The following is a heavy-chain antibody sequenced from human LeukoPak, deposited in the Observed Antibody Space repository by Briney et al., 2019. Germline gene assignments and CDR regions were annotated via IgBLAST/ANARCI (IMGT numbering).Heavy chain of an antibody. CDR1: DYSISSGYH. J-gene: IGHJ4*02. V-gene: IGHV4-38-2*01. CDR3: ARGRYYGSGSDSFDY. CDR2: MSHSGST. D-gene: IGHD3-10*01. Sequence: PSETLSLTCAVSDYSISSGYHWAWIRQSPGKGLEWIGSMSHSGSTYYNPSLKSRVTISVDTSKNQFSLKLSSVTAADTAVYYCARGRYYGSGSDSFDYWGQGTLVTVSS.